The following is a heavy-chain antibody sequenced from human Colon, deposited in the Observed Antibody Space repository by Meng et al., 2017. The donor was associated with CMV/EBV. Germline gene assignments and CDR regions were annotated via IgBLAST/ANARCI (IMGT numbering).Heavy chain of an antibody. CDR1: GYSFTSYW. D-gene: IGHD6-13*01. V-gene: IGHV5-51*01. CDR3: ARQEWEDGSSWYFPNWFDP. Sequence: GESLKISCQGSGYSFTSYWIGWVRQMPGKGLEWMGIIYPGDSDTRYSPSFQGQVTISADKSISTAYLQWSSLKASDTAMYYCARQEWEDGSSWYFPNWFDPWGQGTLVTVSS. CDR2: IYPGDSDT. J-gene: IGHJ5*02.